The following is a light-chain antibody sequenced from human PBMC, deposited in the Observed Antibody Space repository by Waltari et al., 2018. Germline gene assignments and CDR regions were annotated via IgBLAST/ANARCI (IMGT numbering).Light chain of an antibody. J-gene: IGKJ3*01. V-gene: IGKV1-9*01. CDR1: QGISSY. CDR2: AAS. Sequence: DIQLTQSPSFLSASVGDRVTITCRASQGISSYLAWYQQKPGKAPKLLIYAASTLQSGVPSRFSGSGSGTEFTLTISSLQPEDFATYYCQQLNSYRTTFGPGTKVDIK. CDR3: QQLNSYRTT.